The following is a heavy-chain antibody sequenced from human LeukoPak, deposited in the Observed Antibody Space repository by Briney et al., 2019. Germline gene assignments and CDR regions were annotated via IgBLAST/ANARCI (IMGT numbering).Heavy chain of an antibody. CDR3: ASHGDYVDY. CDR2: ISYDGSNK. V-gene: IGHV3-30-3*01. J-gene: IGHJ4*02. CDR1: GFTFSSYA. Sequence: PGGSLRLSCAASGFTFSSYAMHWVRQAPGKGLEWVAVISYDGSNKYYADSVKGRFTISRDNSKNTLYLQMNSLRAEDTAVYYCASHGDYVDYWGQGTLVTVSS. D-gene: IGHD4-17*01.